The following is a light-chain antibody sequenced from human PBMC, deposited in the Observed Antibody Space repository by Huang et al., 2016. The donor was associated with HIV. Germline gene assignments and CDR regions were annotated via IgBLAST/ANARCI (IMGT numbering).Light chain of an antibody. CDR2: ATS. J-gene: IGKJ5*01. V-gene: IGKV1-12*01. Sequence: DIQMTQSPSSVSASVGERVPITCRASQDISSYVAWYQQKPGKAPKLLIYATSTLQSGVPSRFSGSSSGTEFTLTISSLQPEDVATYYCQQTDRFSITFGQGTRLEIK. CDR1: QDISSY. CDR3: QQTDRFSIT.